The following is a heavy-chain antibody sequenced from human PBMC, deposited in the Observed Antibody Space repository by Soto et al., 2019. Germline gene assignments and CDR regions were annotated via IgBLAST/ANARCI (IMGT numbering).Heavy chain of an antibody. Sequence: GESLKISCKGSGYSFTSYWIGWVRQMPGKGLEWMGIIYPGDSDTRYSPSFQGQVTISADKSISTAYLQWSSLKASDTAKYYWARVDSSGYYRRDYYYYGMDVWGQGTTVTVSS. V-gene: IGHV5-51*01. J-gene: IGHJ6*02. CDR1: GYSFTSYW. CDR2: IYPGDSDT. D-gene: IGHD3-22*01. CDR3: ARVDSSGYYRRDYYYYGMDV.